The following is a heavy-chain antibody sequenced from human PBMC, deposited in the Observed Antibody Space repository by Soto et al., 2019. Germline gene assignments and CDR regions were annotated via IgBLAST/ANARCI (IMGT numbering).Heavy chain of an antibody. CDR2: ISAKNEKT. CDR3: ARGFCSGANCKWDDTALVYFDL. D-gene: IGHD2-15*01. J-gene: IGHJ4*02. V-gene: IGHV1-18*01. CDR1: PSPFRIYG. Sequence: SFPSSPSPFRIYGINWVRPSPLQGLEWMGRISAKNEKTKYAQHFQGRVTMNTDTSTNTAYMELRSLRSDDTAVYYCARGFCSGANCKWDDTALVYFDLWGQGTLVTVSS.